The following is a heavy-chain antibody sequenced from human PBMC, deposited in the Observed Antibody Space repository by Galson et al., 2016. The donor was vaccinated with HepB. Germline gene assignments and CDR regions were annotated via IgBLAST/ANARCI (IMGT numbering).Heavy chain of an antibody. CDR2: ISSSSRTK. D-gene: IGHD3-3*01. J-gene: IGHJ6*02. V-gene: IGHV3-48*02. CDR1: EFTFSNYS. Sequence: SLRLSCAASEFTFSNYSMNWVRQAPGKGLEWVSYISSSSRTKYYADSVKGRFTISRDNAKNSLYLQMNSLRDEDTAVYYCARDSFYYDFWSGYPALMDVWGQGTTVTVSS. CDR3: ARDSFYYDFWSGYPALMDV.